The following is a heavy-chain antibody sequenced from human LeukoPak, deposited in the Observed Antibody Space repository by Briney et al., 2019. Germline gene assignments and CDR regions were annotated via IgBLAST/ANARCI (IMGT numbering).Heavy chain of an antibody. J-gene: IGHJ4*02. CDR1: GYTFTNYD. CDR2: MNPNSGNT. V-gene: IGHV1-8*02. Sequence: ASVKVSCKAAGYTFTNYDINWVRQATGQGLEWMGWMNPNSGNTGYAQKFQGRVTMTTDTSTSTAYMELRSLRSDDTAVYYCARRGHRYYFDYWGQGTLVTVSS. CDR3: ARRGHRYYFDY.